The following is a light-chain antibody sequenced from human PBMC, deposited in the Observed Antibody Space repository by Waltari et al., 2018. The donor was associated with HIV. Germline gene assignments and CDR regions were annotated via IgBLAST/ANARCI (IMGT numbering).Light chain of an antibody. V-gene: IGLV2-23*02. Sequence: QSALTQPASVSGSPGQSITISCPGTGRTLWLYNLVPWYPQHPGNAPKLMVYEVNKRPSGISNRFSGSKSGNTASLTISGLQAEDEADYYCCSFARSSTWVFGGGTKLSVL. J-gene: IGLJ3*02. CDR3: CSFARSSTWV. CDR1: GRTLWLYNL. CDR2: EVN.